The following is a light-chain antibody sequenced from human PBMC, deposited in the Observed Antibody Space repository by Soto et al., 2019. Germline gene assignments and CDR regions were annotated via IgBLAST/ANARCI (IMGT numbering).Light chain of an antibody. Sequence: DIQMTQSPSTLSASVGDRVTITCRASQSISSWLAWYQQKPGKAPNLLIYKASSLESGVPSRFSGSGSGTEFTLTFTSLQPDDVATYFCVQYSGYSRTFGQGTKMEFK. CDR2: KAS. V-gene: IGKV1-5*03. CDR1: QSISSW. J-gene: IGKJ1*01. CDR3: VQYSGYSRT.